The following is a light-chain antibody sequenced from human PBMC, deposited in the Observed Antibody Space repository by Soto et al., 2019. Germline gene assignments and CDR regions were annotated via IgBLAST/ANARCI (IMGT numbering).Light chain of an antibody. CDR1: SSDVGGYNY. Sequence: CTGTSSDVGGYNYVSWYQQHPGKAPKLMIXEVSNRPSGVSNRFSGSKSGNTASLTISGLQAEDEADYYCSSYTSRSTLYVFGTGTKLTVL. V-gene: IGLV2-14*01. J-gene: IGLJ1*01. CDR2: EVS. CDR3: SSYTSRSTLYV.